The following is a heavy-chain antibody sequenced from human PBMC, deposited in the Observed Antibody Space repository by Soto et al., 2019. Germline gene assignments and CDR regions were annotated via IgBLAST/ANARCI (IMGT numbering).Heavy chain of an antibody. D-gene: IGHD5-12*01. CDR2: ISGDGSAT. Sequence: ESGGGLVQPGESLRLSCAASGFRFWTYSMSWVRQAPGKGLEWVSGISGDGSATSYADSLKGRFTVSRDNSKDTLFLQMNTVRVEDTAVYYCAKTRLYDNNDYHRDGFDVWGPGTAVTVS. CDR1: GFRFWTYS. V-gene: IGHV3-23*01. CDR3: AKTRLYDNNDYHRDGFDV. J-gene: IGHJ3*01.